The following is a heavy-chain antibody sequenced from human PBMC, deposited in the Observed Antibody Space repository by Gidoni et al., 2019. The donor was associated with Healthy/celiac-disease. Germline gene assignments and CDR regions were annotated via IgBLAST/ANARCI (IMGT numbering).Heavy chain of an antibody. V-gene: IGHV3-30*18. Sequence: QVQLVESGGAVVQPGRSLRLSCAASGLTFGSYGMHWVRQAPGKGLEWVAVISYYGSNKYYADSVKGRFTISRDNSKNTLYLQMNSLRAEDTAVYYCAKVGGLVRPYGMDVWGQGTTVTVSS. CDR2: ISYYGSNK. CDR1: GLTFGSYG. CDR3: AKVGGLVRPYGMDV. D-gene: IGHD6-19*01. J-gene: IGHJ6*02.